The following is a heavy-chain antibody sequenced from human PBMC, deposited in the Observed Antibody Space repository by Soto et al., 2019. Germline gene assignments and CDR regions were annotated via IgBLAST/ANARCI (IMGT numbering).Heavy chain of an antibody. V-gene: IGHV4-59*08. Sequence: SETLSLTCTVSGGSLSNYYWNWIRQPPGKALEWIAYIYYSGSTNYNPSLKSRVTISVDTSKNQFSLKLSSVTAADTAMYYCARSPYGDRQYIWFDPWGQGTLVTVSS. D-gene: IGHD4-17*01. CDR3: ARSPYGDRQYIWFDP. CDR2: IYYSGST. CDR1: GGSLSNYY. J-gene: IGHJ5*02.